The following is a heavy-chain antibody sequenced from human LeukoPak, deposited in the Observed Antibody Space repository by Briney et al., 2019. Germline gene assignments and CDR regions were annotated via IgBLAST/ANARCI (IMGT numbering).Heavy chain of an antibody. CDR3: ARGETVVVTAWYYFDY. V-gene: IGHV4-31*03. CDR2: IYYSGST. J-gene: IGHJ4*02. Sequence: PSQTLSLTCIVSGGSISSGGYYWSWIRQHPGKGLEWIGYIYYSGSTYYNPSLKSRVTISVDTSKNQFSLKLSSVTAADTAVYYCARGETVVVTAWYYFDYWGQGTLVTVSS. CDR1: GGSISSGGYY. D-gene: IGHD2-21*02.